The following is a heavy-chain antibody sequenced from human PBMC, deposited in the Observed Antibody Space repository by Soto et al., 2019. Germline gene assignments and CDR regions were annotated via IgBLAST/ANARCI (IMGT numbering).Heavy chain of an antibody. CDR1: GFSLTTSGVG. Sequence: QITLKESGPTLVKPTQTLTLTCTFSGFSLTTSGVGVGWIRQPPGKALEWLALIYWDDNKIYSPSLKNRFAITKDTSKHQVVLTVTNMDPVDTATYYCAHRDGFGEFKYWGQGILVTVSS. CDR3: AHRDGFGEFKY. CDR2: IYWDDNK. D-gene: IGHD3-10*01. V-gene: IGHV2-5*02. J-gene: IGHJ4*02.